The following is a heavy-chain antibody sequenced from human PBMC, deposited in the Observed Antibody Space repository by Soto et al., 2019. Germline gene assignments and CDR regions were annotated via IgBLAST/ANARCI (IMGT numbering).Heavy chain of an antibody. Sequence: EVQLLESGGGLVQPGGSLRLSCAASGFTFSSYAMSWVRQAPGKGLEWVSAISGSGGSAYYADSVKGRFTISRDNSKNTLYLQMNSLRAEDTAIYYCAKGRGSSRWVWDNFDYWGQGTLVTVSS. CDR3: AKGRGSSRWVWDNFDY. D-gene: IGHD6-13*01. V-gene: IGHV3-23*01. CDR1: GFTFSSYA. CDR2: ISGSGGSA. J-gene: IGHJ4*02.